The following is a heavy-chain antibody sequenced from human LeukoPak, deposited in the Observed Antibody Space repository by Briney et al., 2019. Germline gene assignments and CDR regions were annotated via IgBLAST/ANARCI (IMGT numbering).Heavy chain of an antibody. J-gene: IGHJ4*02. D-gene: IGHD2-15*01. Sequence: GSLRLSCAASGFTFSSYGMHWVRQAPGKGLEWVVVISYDGSNKYYADSVKGRFTISRDNSKNTLYLQMNSLRAEDTAVYYCAKDGSEYCSGGSCYSGFDYWGQGTLVTVSS. CDR1: GFTFSSYG. CDR3: AKDGSEYCSGGSCYSGFDY. V-gene: IGHV3-30*18. CDR2: ISYDGSNK.